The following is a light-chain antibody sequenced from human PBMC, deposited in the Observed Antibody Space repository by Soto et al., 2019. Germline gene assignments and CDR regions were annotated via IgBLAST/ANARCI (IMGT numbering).Light chain of an antibody. CDR2: GAS. CDR3: QQYNNWPPFT. V-gene: IGKV3-15*01. CDR1: QSVTSE. J-gene: IGKJ3*01. Sequence: EIVMTQSPASLSVSPGERATLSCRASQSVTSELAWYQQKPGQAPRLLIYGASTRATGIPARFSGSGSGTEFTLTISSLQSEDFAFYYCQQYNNWPPFTFGPGTKVDFK.